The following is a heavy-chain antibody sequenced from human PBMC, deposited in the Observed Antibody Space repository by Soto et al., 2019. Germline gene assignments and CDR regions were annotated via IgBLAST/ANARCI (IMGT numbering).Heavy chain of an antibody. Sequence: PGGSLRLSCAASGFTFSSYGMHWVRQAPGKGLEWVAVISYDGSNKYYADSVKGRFTISRDNSKNTLYLQMNSLRAEDTAVYYCAKESVTAMVQWYYFDYWGQGTLVTSPQ. CDR1: GFTFSSYG. CDR3: AKESVTAMVQWYYFDY. J-gene: IGHJ4*02. D-gene: IGHD5-18*01. CDR2: ISYDGSNK. V-gene: IGHV3-30*18.